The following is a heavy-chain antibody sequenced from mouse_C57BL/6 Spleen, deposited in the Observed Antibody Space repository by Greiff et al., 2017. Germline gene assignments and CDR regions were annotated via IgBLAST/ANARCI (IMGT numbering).Heavy chain of an antibody. D-gene: IGHD3-2*02. CDR1: GYTFTSYW. CDR3: ARKEAQSTAFDY. Sequence: QVQLQQPGAELVRPGSSVKLSCKASGYTFTSYWMHWVKQRPIQGLEWIGNIDPSDSETHYNQKFKDKATLTVDKSYSKASMQRSSLSSEDSAVYYWARKEAQSTAFDYWGQSTTLTVSS. J-gene: IGHJ2*01. CDR2: IDPSDSET. V-gene: IGHV1-52*01.